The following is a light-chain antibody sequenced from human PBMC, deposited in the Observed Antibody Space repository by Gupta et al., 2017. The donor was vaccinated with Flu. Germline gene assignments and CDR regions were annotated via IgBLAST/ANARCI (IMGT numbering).Light chain of an antibody. Sequence: SPSSLSASVGDRVTITCQASQDISNYLNWYQQKPGKAPKLLIYDASNLETGVPSRFSGSGSGTDFTFTISSLQPEDIATYYCQQYDWRFTFGPGTKVDIK. CDR2: DAS. CDR1: QDISNY. J-gene: IGKJ3*01. V-gene: IGKV1-33*01. CDR3: QQYDWRFT.